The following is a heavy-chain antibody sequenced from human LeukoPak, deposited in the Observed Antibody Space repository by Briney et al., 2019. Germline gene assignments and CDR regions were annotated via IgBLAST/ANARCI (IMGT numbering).Heavy chain of an antibody. CDR1: GDSISSSNYY. D-gene: IGHD1-26*01. Sequence: SETLSLTCTVSGDSISSSNYYWGWIRQPPGKGLEWIGSISYSGNTYYNPSRKSRVTISVDTSKNQFSLKLNSVTAADTAVYYCARPTPTGSYLNWFDPWGQGTLVTASS. J-gene: IGHJ5*02. CDR3: ARPTPTGSYLNWFDP. V-gene: IGHV4-39*01. CDR2: ISYSGNT.